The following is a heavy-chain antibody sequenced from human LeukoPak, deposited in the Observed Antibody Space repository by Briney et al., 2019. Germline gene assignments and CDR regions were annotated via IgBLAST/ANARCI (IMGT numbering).Heavy chain of an antibody. CDR3: ARGYYSSSRFDS. CDR2: VNSDGSTT. D-gene: IGHD6-13*01. J-gene: IGHJ4*02. CDR1: GFPFSNYW. Sequence: GGSLRLSCAASGFPFSNYWMHWVRHAPGKGLVWVSRVNSDGSTTNYADSVKGRFTISRDNAENTLYMRMNSLRPEDTAVYYCARGYYSSSRFDSWGQGTLVTVSS. V-gene: IGHV3-74*01.